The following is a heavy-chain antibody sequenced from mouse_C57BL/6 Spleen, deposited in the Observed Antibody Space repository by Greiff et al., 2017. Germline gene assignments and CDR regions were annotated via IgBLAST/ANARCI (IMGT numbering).Heavy chain of an antibody. CDR1: GYTFTSYW. CDR2: IYPGSGSS. D-gene: IGHD2-14*01. V-gene: IGHV1-55*01. Sequence: VQLQQPGAELVKPGASVKMSCKASGYTFTSYWITWVKQRPGQGLEWIGDIYPGSGSSNYNEKFKSKATLTVDTSSSTAYMHLSILTSENSADNDRATRCAGRGYFDVWGKGTTVTVSS. CDR3: ATRCAGRGYFDV. J-gene: IGHJ1*03.